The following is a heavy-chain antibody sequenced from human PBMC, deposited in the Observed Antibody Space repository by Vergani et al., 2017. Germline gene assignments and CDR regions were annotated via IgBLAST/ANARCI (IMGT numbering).Heavy chain of an antibody. CDR3: ARGPGGGCDMPREI. Sequence: EVQLVESGGGLVQPGRSLRLSCAASGFTFDDYAMHWVRQAPGKGLEWVSGISWNSGSIGYADSVKGRFTISRANSKNTLYLQMNSLRAEDTAVYYCARGPGGGCDMPREIWGQGTLVTVSS. CDR2: ISWNSGSI. V-gene: IGHV3-9*01. J-gene: IGHJ4*02. D-gene: IGHD2-21*01. CDR1: GFTFDDYA.